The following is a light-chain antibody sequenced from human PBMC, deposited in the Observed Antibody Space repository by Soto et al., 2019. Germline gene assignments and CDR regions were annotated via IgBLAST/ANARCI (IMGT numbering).Light chain of an antibody. CDR2: VAS. CDR3: QQNQDIPPT. CDR1: QSIDTY. V-gene: IGKV1-39*01. J-gene: IGKJ1*01. Sequence: DIQMTQSPSSLSASVGDRVTVTCRASQSIDTYLNWYQQRPGQAPKLLIYVASTLQSGVPSRFSGSGSGTHFTLTISSLQNEDFATYYCQQNQDIPPTFGQGTRVERK.